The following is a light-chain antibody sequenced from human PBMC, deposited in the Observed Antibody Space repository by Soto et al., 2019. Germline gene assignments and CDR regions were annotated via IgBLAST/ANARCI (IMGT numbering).Light chain of an antibody. J-gene: IGKJ1*01. V-gene: IGKV1-5*01. CDR1: QSISTW. Sequence: DIPLTQSPSTLSASVGDRVSITCRASQSISTWLAWYQQKTGKAPKLLIFDASSLESRVSSRFSGRGSGTQFTLTISSLQPDDFATYYCQHYSTYPWTFGQGAKVEF. CDR3: QHYSTYPWT. CDR2: DAS.